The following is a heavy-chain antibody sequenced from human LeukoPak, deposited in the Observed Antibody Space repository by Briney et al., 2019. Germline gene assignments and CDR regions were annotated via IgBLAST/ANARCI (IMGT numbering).Heavy chain of an antibody. CDR1: EYTFTNYD. D-gene: IGHD3-16*01. V-gene: IGHV1-8*01. J-gene: IGHJ5*02. Sequence: ASVKVSYKASEYTFTNYDINWVRQATGQGLEWMGWINPNSGNTGYTQRFQGRVTMTRNTSLSTAYMELTSLKSEDTAVYYCARSLGTYWGKDFLNWFDPWGQGALVTVSS. CDR3: ARSLGTYWGKDFLNWFDP. CDR2: INPNSGNT.